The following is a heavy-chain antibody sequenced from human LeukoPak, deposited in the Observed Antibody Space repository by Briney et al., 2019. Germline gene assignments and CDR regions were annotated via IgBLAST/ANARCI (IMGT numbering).Heavy chain of an antibody. CDR1: RFTIRSYW. V-gene: IGHV3-74*01. D-gene: IGHD6-19*01. CDR2: INSDGSST. CDR3: ARDQWPNDAFDV. J-gene: IGHJ3*01. Sequence: GGSLRLSCAASRFTIRSYWMHWVRQAPGKGLVWVSRINSDGSSTSYAESVKGRFTISRDNAKNTLYLQMNSLRAEDTAVYYCARDQWPNDAFDVWGQGTMVTVSS.